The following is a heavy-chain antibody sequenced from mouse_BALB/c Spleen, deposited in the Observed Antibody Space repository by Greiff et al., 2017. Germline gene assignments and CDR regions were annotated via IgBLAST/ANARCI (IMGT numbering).Heavy chain of an antibody. D-gene: IGHD1-1*01. V-gene: IGHV5-4*02. J-gene: IGHJ3*01. CDR2: ISDGGSYT. Sequence: EVQVVESGGGLVKPGGSLKLSCAASGFTFSDYYMYWVRQTPEKRLEWVATISDGGSYTYYPDSVKGRFTISRDNAKNNLYLQMSSLKSEDTAMYYCARALYYYGSTWFAYWGQGTLVTVSA. CDR1: GFTFSDYY. CDR3: ARALYYYGSTWFAY.